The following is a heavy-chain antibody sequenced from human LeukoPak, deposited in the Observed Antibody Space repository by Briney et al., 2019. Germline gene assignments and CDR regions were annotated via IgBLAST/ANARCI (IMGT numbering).Heavy chain of an antibody. CDR1: GYSFTSYW. Sequence: GESLKISCKGSGYSFTSYWISWVRQMAGKGLEWMGIIYPGDSDTRYSPSFQGQVTISADKSISTAYLQWTSLRASDSAMYYCARQLGHALDIWGQGTLVTVSS. CDR2: IYPGDSDT. J-gene: IGHJ3*02. CDR3: ARQLGHALDI. V-gene: IGHV5-51*01. D-gene: IGHD6-13*01.